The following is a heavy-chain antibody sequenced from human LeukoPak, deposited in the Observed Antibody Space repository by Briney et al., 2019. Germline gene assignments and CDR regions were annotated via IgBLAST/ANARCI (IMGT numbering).Heavy chain of an antibody. CDR3: ARGDGSGSGRWFDP. CDR2: IYHTGST. CDR1: GGSISIYY. D-gene: IGHD3-10*01. Sequence: SETLSLTCTVSGGSISIYYWNWIRQPPGEGLEWIGYIYHTGSTYYNPSLKSRVTISVDRSKNQFSLNLNSVTAADTALYYCARGDGSGSGRWFDPWGQGTLITVSS. J-gene: IGHJ5*02. V-gene: IGHV4-59*12.